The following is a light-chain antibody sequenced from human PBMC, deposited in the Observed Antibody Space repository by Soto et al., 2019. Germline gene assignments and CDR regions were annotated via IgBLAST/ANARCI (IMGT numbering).Light chain of an antibody. CDR3: LQRSNWPLT. J-gene: IGKJ4*01. CDR2: DAS. CDR1: QSVSRS. Sequence: EIVLTQSPATLSLSPGERGTLSCRASQSVSRSLAWYQQKPGQAPRLLIYDASNRATGIPARFSGSGSGTDFTLTITSLEPEDFAVYFCLQRSNWPLTFGGGTKLEIK. V-gene: IGKV3-11*01.